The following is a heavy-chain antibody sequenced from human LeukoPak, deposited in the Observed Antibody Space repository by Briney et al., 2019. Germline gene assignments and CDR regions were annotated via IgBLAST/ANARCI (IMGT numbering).Heavy chain of an antibody. D-gene: IGHD6-13*01. CDR1: GGSISSYY. J-gene: IGHJ6*03. CDR3: ARSGGRIAAAGSDYYYMDV. Sequence: KPSVTLSLTCTVSGGSISSYYWSWIRQPAGKGLEWIGRIYTSGSTNYNPSLKSRVTMSVDTSKNQFSLKLSSVTAADTAVYYCARSGGRIAAAGSDYYYMDVWGKGTTVTVSS. V-gene: IGHV4-4*07. CDR2: IYTSGST.